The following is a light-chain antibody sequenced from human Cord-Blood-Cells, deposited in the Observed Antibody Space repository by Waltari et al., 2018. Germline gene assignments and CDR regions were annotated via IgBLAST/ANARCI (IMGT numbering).Light chain of an antibody. V-gene: IGLV2-11*01. CDR1: SSDVGGYNY. CDR2: DVS. CDR3: CSYAGSYTLV. J-gene: IGLJ2*01. Sequence: RSVSGSPGQSVTISCTGTSSDVGGYNYVSWYQQHPGKAPKLMIYDVSKRPSGVPDRFSGSKSGNMASLTISGLQAEDEADYYCCSYAGSYTLVFGGGTKLTVL.